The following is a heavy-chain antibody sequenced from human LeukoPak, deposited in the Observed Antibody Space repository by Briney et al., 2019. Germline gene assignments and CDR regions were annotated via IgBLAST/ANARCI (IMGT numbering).Heavy chain of an antibody. CDR2: IYFTGGT. CDR3: ARQKYGDYRNAFEI. Sequence: SETLSLTCIVSGGSIRSSGYYWDWIRQPPGKGLEYIGSIYFTGGTYYNPSLKSRVTISVDTSKNHFSLNLTSMTAADTGVYYCARQKYGDYRNAFEIWGQGNMVTVSS. D-gene: IGHD4-17*01. V-gene: IGHV4-39*01. J-gene: IGHJ3*02. CDR1: GGSIRSSGYY.